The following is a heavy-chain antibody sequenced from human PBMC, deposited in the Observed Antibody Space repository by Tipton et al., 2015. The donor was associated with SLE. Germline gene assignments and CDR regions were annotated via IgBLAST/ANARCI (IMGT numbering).Heavy chain of an antibody. CDR3: ARDQGHGRGVVTSYYFDY. V-gene: IGHV3-30*03. CDR2: ISYDGSNK. D-gene: IGHD3-3*01. CDR1: GFTFSSYG. J-gene: IGHJ4*02. Sequence: SLRLSCAASGFTFSSYGMHWVRQAPGKGLEWVAVISYDGSNKYYADSVKGRFTISRDNSKNTLYLQMNSLRAEDTAVYYCARDQGHGRGVVTSYYFDYWGQGTLVTVSS.